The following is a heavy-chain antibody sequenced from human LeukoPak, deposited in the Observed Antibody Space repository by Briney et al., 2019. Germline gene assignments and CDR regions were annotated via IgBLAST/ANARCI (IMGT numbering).Heavy chain of an antibody. J-gene: IGHJ4*02. CDR2: VNLLGST. CDR1: CRSIRITSA. V-gene: IGHV4-4*02. CDR3: AREGGPDRPLDY. Sequence: GTQSLMCRLSCRSIRITSAWTAIRQPPGTGLGWIWEVNLLGSTNYTPSLKSRVAISVDKSENHFSLKLTSVTAADTAVYYCAREGGPDRPLDYSGQGTLVTVAS.